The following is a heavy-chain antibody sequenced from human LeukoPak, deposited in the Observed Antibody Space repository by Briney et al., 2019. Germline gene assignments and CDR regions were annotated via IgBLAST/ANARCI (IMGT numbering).Heavy chain of an antibody. V-gene: IGHV3-11*06. D-gene: IGHD6-13*01. J-gene: IGHJ3*02. Sequence: GGSLRLSCAASGFTFSDYYMSWIRQAPGKGLEWVSSISSSSSYIYYADSVKGRFTISRDNAKNSLYLQMNSLRAEDTAVYYCARGHGSSWYVAFDIWGQGTMVTVSS. CDR3: ARGHGSSWYVAFDI. CDR1: GFTFSDYY. CDR2: ISSSSSYI.